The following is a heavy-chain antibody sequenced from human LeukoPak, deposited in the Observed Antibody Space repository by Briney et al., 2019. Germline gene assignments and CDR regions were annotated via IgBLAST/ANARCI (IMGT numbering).Heavy chain of an antibody. CDR3: ARGSGGYYPYYYYYMDV. CDR1: GGSISSYY. Sequence: SETLSLTCTVSGGSISSYYWSWIRQPPGKGLEWIGYIYTSGSTNYNPSLKSRVTISVDTSKNQFSLKLSSVTVADTAVYYCARGSGGYYPYYYYYMDVWGKGTTVTVSS. J-gene: IGHJ6*03. D-gene: IGHD3-10*01. CDR2: IYTSGST. V-gene: IGHV4-4*09.